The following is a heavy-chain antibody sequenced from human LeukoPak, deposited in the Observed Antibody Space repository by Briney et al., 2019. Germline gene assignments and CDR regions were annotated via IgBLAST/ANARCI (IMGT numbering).Heavy chain of an antibody. D-gene: IGHD1-26*01. CDR3: AKAGWELRYYYYYMDV. CDR1: GFTFSSYG. J-gene: IGHJ6*03. Sequence: PGGSLRLSCAASGFTFSSYGMHWVRQAPGKGLEWVAFIRYDGSNKYYADSVKGRFTISRDNSKNTLYLQMNSLRAEDTAVYYCAKAGWELRYYYYYMDVWGKGTTATISS. V-gene: IGHV3-30*02. CDR2: IRYDGSNK.